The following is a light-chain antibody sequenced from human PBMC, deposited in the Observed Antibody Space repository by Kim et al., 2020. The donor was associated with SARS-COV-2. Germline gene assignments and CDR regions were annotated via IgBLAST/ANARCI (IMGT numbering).Light chain of an antibody. CDR3: SSYTSNSTRV. CDR1: SSDVVGYNY. V-gene: IGLV2-14*04. Sequence: GQSITISCTGTSSDVVGYNYVSWYQQHPGKAPKLMIYDVSKRPSGISNRFSGSKSGNTASLTISGLQAEDEADYYCSSYTSNSTRVCGTGTKVTVL. J-gene: IGLJ1*01. CDR2: DVS.